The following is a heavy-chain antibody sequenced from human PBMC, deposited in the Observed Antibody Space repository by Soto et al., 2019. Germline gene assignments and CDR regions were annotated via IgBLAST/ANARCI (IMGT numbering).Heavy chain of an antibody. Sequence: PSQTLSLTCAITGDSVSSNSAGWSWVRQSTSRGLEWLGRTYYRSKWYYEYAVSVRGRITINPDTSKNQYSLQLNSVTPEDTAVYFCARGEQYSGRIFDYWGQGTLVTVS. CDR2: TYYRSKWYY. CDR1: GDSVSSNSAG. J-gene: IGHJ4*01. CDR3: ARGEQYSGRIFDY. V-gene: IGHV6-1*01. D-gene: IGHD1-26*01.